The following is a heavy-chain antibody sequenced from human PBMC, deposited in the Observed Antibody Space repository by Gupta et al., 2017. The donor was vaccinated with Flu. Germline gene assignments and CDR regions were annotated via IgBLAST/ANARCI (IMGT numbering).Heavy chain of an antibody. Sequence: QVQLQESAPGLVKPSQTLSLTCTVSGGSISSGSYYWSWIRQPAGKGLEWIGRIYTSGSTNYNPSLKSRVTISVDTSKNQFSLKLSSVTAADTAVYYCARAIVVVPAASGVWFDPWGQGTLVTVAS. CDR2: IYTSGST. D-gene: IGHD2-2*01. CDR1: GGSISSGSYY. V-gene: IGHV4-61*02. CDR3: ARAIVVVPAASGVWFDP. J-gene: IGHJ5*02.